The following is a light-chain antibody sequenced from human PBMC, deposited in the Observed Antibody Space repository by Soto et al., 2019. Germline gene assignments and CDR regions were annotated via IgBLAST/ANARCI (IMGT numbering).Light chain of an antibody. J-gene: IGKJ1*01. Sequence: IQMTQSPCTLAGGLGDRVTITFPASQTITSWLAWYQQKPGKAPKLLISKASTSKSRVPSTFSGSGSGTEFTLTISSLQPDDFATYYCQLYNSYSEELGQGTKVDI. CDR2: KAS. V-gene: IGKV1-5*03. CDR1: QTITSW. CDR3: QLYNSYSEE.